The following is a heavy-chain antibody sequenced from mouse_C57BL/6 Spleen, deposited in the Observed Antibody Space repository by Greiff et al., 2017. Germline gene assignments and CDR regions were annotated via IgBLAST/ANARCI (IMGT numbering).Heavy chain of an antibody. V-gene: IGHV1-55*01. Sequence: QVQLQQSGAALVKPGASVKMSCKASGYTFTSYWITWVKQRPGQGLEWIGDIYPGSGSTNYNEKFKSKATLTVDTSSSTAYMQLSSLTSEDSAVYYCAREGIYYAYVGDWYFDVWGTVTTVTVSS. D-gene: IGHD2-2*01. CDR2: IYPGSGST. CDR3: AREGIYYAYVGDWYFDV. J-gene: IGHJ1*03. CDR1: GYTFTSYW.